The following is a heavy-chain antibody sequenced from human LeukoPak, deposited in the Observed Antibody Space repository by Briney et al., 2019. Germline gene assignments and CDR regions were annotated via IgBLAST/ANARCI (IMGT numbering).Heavy chain of an antibody. Sequence: PGGSLRLSCAASGFTFSDYYMTWIRQAPGRGLEWVSHISRSSGTIYYADSVQGRFTVSRDNGKKSLYLQMSYLRAEDTAVYYCVREAKMTNILWGQGTLVTASS. V-gene: IGHV3-11*01. CDR3: VREAKMTNIL. D-gene: IGHD2-21*01. J-gene: IGHJ4*02. CDR1: GFTFSDYY. CDR2: ISRSSGTI.